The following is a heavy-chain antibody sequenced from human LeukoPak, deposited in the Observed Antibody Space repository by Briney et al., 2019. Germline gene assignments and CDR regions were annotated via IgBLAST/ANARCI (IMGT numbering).Heavy chain of an antibody. CDR3: AKDMGYTFGHAFDY. J-gene: IGHJ4*02. Sequence: GGSLRLSCAASGFTFSSYAMHWVRQAPGKGLEWVAVISYDGSNKYYADSVKGRFTISRDNSKNTLYLQMSSLRTEDTAMYYCAKDMGYTFGHAFDYWGQGTLVTVSS. V-gene: IGHV3-30-3*01. CDR1: GFTFSSYA. D-gene: IGHD5-18*01. CDR2: ISYDGSNK.